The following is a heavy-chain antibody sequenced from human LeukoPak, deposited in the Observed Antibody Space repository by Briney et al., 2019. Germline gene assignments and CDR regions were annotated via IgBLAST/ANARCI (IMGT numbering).Heavy chain of an antibody. CDR1: GGSFSGYY. Sequence: PSETLSLTCTVYGGSFSGYYWSWIRQPPGKGLEWIGEINHSGSTNYNPSLKSRVTISVDTSKNQFSLKLSSVTAADTAVYYCARVRWSGYYIDTVYYFDYWGQGTLVTVSS. CDR2: INHSGST. V-gene: IGHV4-34*01. D-gene: IGHD3-3*01. CDR3: ARVRWSGYYIDTVYYFDY. J-gene: IGHJ4*02.